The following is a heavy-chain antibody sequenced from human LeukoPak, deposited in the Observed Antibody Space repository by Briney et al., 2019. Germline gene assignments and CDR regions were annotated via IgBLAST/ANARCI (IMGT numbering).Heavy chain of an antibody. Sequence: SETLSLTCTVSGGSISSYYWSWIRQPPGKGLEWIGYIYYSGTTNYNPSLKSRVTISVDTSKNQFSLKLSSVTAADTAVYYCARGVYIAAAQYAYWGQGTLVTVSP. CDR3: ARGVYIAAAQYAY. J-gene: IGHJ4*02. CDR1: GGSISSYY. V-gene: IGHV4-59*01. D-gene: IGHD6-13*01. CDR2: IYYSGTT.